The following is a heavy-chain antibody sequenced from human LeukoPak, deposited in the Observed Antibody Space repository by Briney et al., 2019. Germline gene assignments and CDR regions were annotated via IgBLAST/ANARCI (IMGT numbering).Heavy chain of an antibody. CDR1: GGSVTSGGYY. Sequence: SETLSLTCTVSGGSVTSGGYYWSWIRQPPGEGLEWIGYIYYSGSTNYNPSLKSRVTISIDTSKNQFSLKLSSVTAADTAVYYCARSIFKMSLNYWGQGTLVTVSS. CDR3: ARSIFKMSLNY. D-gene: IGHD3-9*01. V-gene: IGHV4-61*08. J-gene: IGHJ4*02. CDR2: IYYSGST.